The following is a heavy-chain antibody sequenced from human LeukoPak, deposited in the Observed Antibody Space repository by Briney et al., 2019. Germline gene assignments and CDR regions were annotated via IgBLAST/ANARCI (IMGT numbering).Heavy chain of an antibody. CDR3: AKDRLTIFYYFDY. Sequence: GGSLRLSCAASGFTFRSYGMHWVRQAPGKGLEWVAVISYDGSNKYYADSVKGRFTISRDNSKNTLYLQMNSLRAEDTAVYYCAKDRLTIFYYFDYWGQGTLVTVAS. J-gene: IGHJ4*02. CDR2: ISYDGSNK. V-gene: IGHV3-30*18. CDR1: GFTFRSYG. D-gene: IGHD3-9*01.